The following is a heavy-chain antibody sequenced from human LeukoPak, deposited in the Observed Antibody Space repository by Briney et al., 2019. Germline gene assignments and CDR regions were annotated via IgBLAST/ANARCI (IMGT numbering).Heavy chain of an antibody. V-gene: IGHV4-59*08. CDR3: ARHLEAFDY. J-gene: IGHJ4*02. Sequence: SETLSLTCTVSGGSISSYYWSWIRQPPGKGLEWIGYIYYSGSTNYNPSLKSRVTISVDTSKDQFSLKLSSVTAADTAVYYCARHLEAFDYWGQGTLVTVSS. CDR2: IYYSGST. D-gene: IGHD5-24*01. CDR1: GGSISSYY.